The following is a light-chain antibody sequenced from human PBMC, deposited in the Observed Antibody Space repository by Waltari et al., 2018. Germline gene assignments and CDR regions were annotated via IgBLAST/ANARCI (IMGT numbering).Light chain of an antibody. CDR1: TGIGNW. Sequence: DIQITQSTSSVSSALGERVTITCRASTGIGNWLAWYQPKPGRAPTLLIYAASSLQSGVPLRFSASGSGTDFTLTISSLQPEDFATYFCQQASTLPFTFGGGTKVQIE. CDR2: AAS. J-gene: IGKJ4*01. CDR3: QQASTLPFT. V-gene: IGKV1-12*02.